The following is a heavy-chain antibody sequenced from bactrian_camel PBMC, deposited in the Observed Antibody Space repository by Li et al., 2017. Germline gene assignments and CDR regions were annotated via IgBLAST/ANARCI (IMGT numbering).Heavy chain of an antibody. CDR3: AADWSGTYACRSRAIGAPDFAY. Sequence: SIFCMAWFRQALGKEREAVAVINSDGTSNYATSVKGRFATSQDNAKNTLFLAMNNLKPEDTAIYYCAADWSGTYACRSRAIGAPDFAYLGQGTQVTVS. CDR1: SIFC. J-gene: IGHJ6*01. CDR2: INSDGTS. D-gene: IGHD3*01. V-gene: IGHV3S53*01.